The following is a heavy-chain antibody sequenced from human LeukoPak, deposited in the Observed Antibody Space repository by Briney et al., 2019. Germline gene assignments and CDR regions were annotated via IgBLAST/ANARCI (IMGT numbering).Heavy chain of an antibody. D-gene: IGHD3-10*01. J-gene: IGHJ6*03. CDR1: GYSFTSYW. V-gene: IGHV5-51*01. CDR3: ARRGGSGAGDNYYYYMDV. CDR2: IYPGDSDT. Sequence: GESLKISCKGSGYSFTSYWIGWVRQMPGKGLEWTGIIYPGDSDTRYSPSFQGQVTISADKSISTAYLQWSSLKASDTAMYYCARRGGSGAGDNYYYYMDVWGKGTTVTVSS.